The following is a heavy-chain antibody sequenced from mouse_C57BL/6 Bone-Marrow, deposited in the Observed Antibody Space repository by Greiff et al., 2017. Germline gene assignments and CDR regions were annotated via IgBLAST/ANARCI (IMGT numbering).Heavy chain of an antibody. D-gene: IGHD2-5*01. CDR1: GFTFSSYA. Sequence: DVKLQESGGGLVKPGGSLKLSCAASGFTFSSYAMSWVRQTPEKRLEWVATISDGGSYTYYPDNVKGRFTISRDNAKNNLYLQMSHLKSEDTAMYYCARGYYSNYDYAMDYWGQGTSVTVSS. J-gene: IGHJ4*01. CDR2: ISDGGSYT. CDR3: ARGYYSNYDYAMDY. V-gene: IGHV5-4*03.